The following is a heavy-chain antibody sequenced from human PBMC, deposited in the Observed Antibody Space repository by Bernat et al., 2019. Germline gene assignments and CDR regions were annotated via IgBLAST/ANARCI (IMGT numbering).Heavy chain of an antibody. J-gene: IGHJ6*03. CDR1: GFTFSDYY. CDR3: ARERVGYSGYDAPYYYYYMDV. Sequence: QVQLVESGGGLVKPGGSLRLSCAASGFTFSDYYMSWIRQAPGKGLEWVSYISSSSSYTNYADSVKGRFNISRDNAKNSLYLQMNSLRAEDTAVYYCARERVGYSGYDAPYYYYYMDVWGKGTTVTVSS. CDR2: ISSSSSYT. D-gene: IGHD5-12*01. V-gene: IGHV3-11*05.